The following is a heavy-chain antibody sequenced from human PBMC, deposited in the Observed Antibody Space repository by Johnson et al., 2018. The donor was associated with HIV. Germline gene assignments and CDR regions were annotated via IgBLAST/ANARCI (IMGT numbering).Heavy chain of an antibody. Sequence: VQLLESGGGVVQPGRSLRLSCAASGFTFTNHYMTWVRQAPGKGLEWVANIKQDGSEKYSVDSVKGRFTISRDNAKSSLYLQMNSLRVEDTAVYYCARDGVYSSPHDAFDIWGQGTVVTVSS. V-gene: IGHV3-7*03. CDR1: GFTFTNHY. J-gene: IGHJ3*02. D-gene: IGHD6-19*01. CDR2: IKQDGSEK. CDR3: ARDGVYSSPHDAFDI.